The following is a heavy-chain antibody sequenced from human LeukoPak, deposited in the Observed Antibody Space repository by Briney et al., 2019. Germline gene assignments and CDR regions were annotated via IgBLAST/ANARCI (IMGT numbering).Heavy chain of an antibody. Sequence: AGGSLRLSCAASGFTFSSYAMSWVRQAPGKGLVWVSRISSEGGTTNYADSVKGRFTISRDNAKNTLYLQMNSLRAEDTAVYYCARIIVAYTGVDYWGQGTLVTVSS. CDR3: ARIIVAYTGVDY. CDR1: GFTFSSYA. CDR2: ISSEGGTT. J-gene: IGHJ4*02. D-gene: IGHD5-12*01. V-gene: IGHV3-74*01.